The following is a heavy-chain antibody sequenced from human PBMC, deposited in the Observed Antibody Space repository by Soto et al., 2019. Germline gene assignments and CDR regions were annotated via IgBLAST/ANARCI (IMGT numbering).Heavy chain of an antibody. J-gene: IGHJ4*02. CDR3: AKDIVATIDATFDY. CDR2: ISWNSGSI. D-gene: IGHD5-12*01. V-gene: IGHV3-9*01. Sequence: EVQLVESGGGLVQPGRSLRLSCAASGFTFDDYAMHWVRQAPGKGLEWVSGISWNSGSIGYADSVKGRFTISRDNAKNSLYLQMNSLRAEDTALYYCAKDIVATIDATFDYWGQGTLVTVSS. CDR1: GFTFDDYA.